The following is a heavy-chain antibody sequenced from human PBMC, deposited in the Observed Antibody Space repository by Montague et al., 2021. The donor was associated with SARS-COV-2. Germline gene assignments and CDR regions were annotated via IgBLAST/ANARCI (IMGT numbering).Heavy chain of an antibody. CDR3: AKQYYYGSGSYSSVVPEYFDL. Sequence: SLRLSCAASGFTFSSYGMHWVRQAPGKGLEWVAVISYDGGNKYYADSVKGRFTISRDNSKNTLYLQMNSLRAEDTAVYYCAKQYYYGSGSYSSVVPEYFDLWGRGTLVTVSS. J-gene: IGHJ2*01. D-gene: IGHD3-10*01. CDR2: ISYDGGNK. CDR1: GFTFSSYG. V-gene: IGHV3-30*18.